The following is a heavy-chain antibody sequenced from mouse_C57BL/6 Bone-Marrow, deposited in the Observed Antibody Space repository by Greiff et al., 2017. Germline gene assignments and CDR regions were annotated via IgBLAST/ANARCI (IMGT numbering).Heavy chain of an antibody. CDR1: GYTFTDHT. CDR3: AILTTVVATSY. D-gene: IGHD1-1*01. J-gene: IGHJ2*01. CDR2: IYPRDGST. Sequence: QVQLQQSDAELVKPGASVKISCKVSGYTFTDHTIHWMKQRTEQGLEWIGYIYPRDGSTQYNEKFKGKATLTADKSSSTAYMQLNNLTFEVSAVYFCAILTTVVATSYWGQGTTLTVSS. V-gene: IGHV1-78*01.